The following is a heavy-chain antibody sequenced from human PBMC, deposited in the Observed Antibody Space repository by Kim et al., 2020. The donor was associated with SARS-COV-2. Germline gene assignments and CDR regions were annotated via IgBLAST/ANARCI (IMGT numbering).Heavy chain of an antibody. J-gene: IGHJ5*02. CDR2: ISGSGGST. V-gene: IGHV3-23*01. Sequence: GGSLRLSCAASGFTFSSYAMSWVRQAPGKGLEWVSAISGSGGSTYYADSVKGRFTIFRDNSKNTLYLQMNSLRAEDTAVYYCAKSDTAMVTGWFDPWGQGTLVTVSS. CDR1: GFTFSSYA. CDR3: AKSDTAMVTGWFDP. D-gene: IGHD5-18*01.